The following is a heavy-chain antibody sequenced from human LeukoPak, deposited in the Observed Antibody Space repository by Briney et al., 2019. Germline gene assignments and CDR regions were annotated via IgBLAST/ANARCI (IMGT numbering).Heavy chain of an antibody. V-gene: IGHV3-30*02. CDR1: GFTFSNYG. CDR2: IPYGGSNE. D-gene: IGHD4-11*01. J-gene: IGHJ4*02. CDR3: AKDEGGPTVSDY. Sequence: GGSLRLSCAASGFTFSNYGMHWVRQAPGKGLEWVAFIPYGGSNEYYADSVKGRFTISRDNSKNTLYLQMNSLRAEDTALYYCAKDEGGPTVSDYWGQGTLVTVPS.